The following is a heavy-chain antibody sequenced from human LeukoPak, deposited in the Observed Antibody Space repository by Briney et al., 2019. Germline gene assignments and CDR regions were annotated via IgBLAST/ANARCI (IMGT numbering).Heavy chain of an antibody. CDR2: INPNSGGT. CDR3: ARGGAARLGYYYMDV. CDR1: GYTFTSYY. V-gene: IGHV1-2*02. D-gene: IGHD6-6*01. Sequence: ASVKVSCKASGYTFTSYYMHWVRQAPGQGLEWMGWINPNSGGTNYAQKFQGRVTMTRDTSISTAYMELSRLRSDDTAVYYCARGGAARLGYYYMDVWGKGTTVTISS. J-gene: IGHJ6*03.